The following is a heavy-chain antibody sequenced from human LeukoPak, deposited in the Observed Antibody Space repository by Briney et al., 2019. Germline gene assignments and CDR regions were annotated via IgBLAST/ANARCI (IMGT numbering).Heavy chain of an antibody. J-gene: IGHJ5*02. CDR2: INHGGSA. CDR3: ARHRTGPTGASSSWYGEGPNWFDP. CDR1: GESFSDYY. Sequence: SETLSLTCAVYGESFSDYYWSWIRQSPGKGLEWIGEINHGGSASYNPALKSRVTISVDTSKNQFSLKLSSVTAADTAVYYCARHRTGPTGASSSWYGEGPNWFDPWGQGTLVTVSS. D-gene: IGHD6-13*01. V-gene: IGHV4-34*01.